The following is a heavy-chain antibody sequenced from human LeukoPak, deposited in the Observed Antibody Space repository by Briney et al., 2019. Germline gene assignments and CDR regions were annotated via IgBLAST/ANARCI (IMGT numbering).Heavy chain of an antibody. CDR1: GYTFTSYA. CDR2: INAGNGNT. CDR3: ARGIGHYGGNSGGMDV. Sequence: ASVKVSCKASGYTFTSYAMHWVRQAPGQRLEWMGWINAGNGNTKYSQKFQGRVTITRDTSASTAYMELSSLRSEDTAVYYCARGIGHYGGNSGGMDVWGQGTTVTVSS. D-gene: IGHD4-23*01. J-gene: IGHJ6*02. V-gene: IGHV1-3*01.